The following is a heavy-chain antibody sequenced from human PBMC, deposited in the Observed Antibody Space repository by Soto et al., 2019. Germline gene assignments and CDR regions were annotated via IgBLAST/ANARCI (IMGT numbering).Heavy chain of an antibody. V-gene: IGHV4-34*01. D-gene: IGHD3-22*01. CDR3: ARAAYYYDSSGYFDWFDP. CDR2: INHSGST. J-gene: IGHJ5*02. CDR1: GGSFSGYY. Sequence: SETLSLTCAVYGGSFSGYYWSWIRQPPGKGLEWIGYINHSGSTNYNPSLKSRVTISVDTSKNQFSLKLSSVTAADTAVYYCARAAYYYDSSGYFDWFDPWGQGTLVTVSS.